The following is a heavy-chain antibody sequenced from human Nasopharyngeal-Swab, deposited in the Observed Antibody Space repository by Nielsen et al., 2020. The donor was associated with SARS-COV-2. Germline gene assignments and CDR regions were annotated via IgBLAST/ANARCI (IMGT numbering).Heavy chain of an antibody. V-gene: IGHV3-21*01. Sequence: GESLKISCAASGFTFSSDSMNWVRQAPGKGLEWVSSISSSSSYIYYADSVKGRFTISRDNAKNSLYLQMNSLRAEDTAVYYCARDPLGFLYYYYGMDVWGQGTTVTVSS. CDR2: ISSSSSYI. CDR3: ARDPLGFLYYYYGMDV. D-gene: IGHD2-15*01. CDR1: GFTFSSDS. J-gene: IGHJ6*02.